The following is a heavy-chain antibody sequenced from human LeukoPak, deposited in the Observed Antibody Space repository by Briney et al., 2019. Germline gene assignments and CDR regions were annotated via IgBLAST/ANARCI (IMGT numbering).Heavy chain of an antibody. CDR2: ISYDGSNK. V-gene: IGHV3-30*01. CDR3: ARDQNRGYFDWLYDFDY. Sequence: PGRSQRLSCAASGFTFSSYAMHWVRHAPGKGLEWVAVISYDGSNKYYADSVKGRFTISRDNSKNTLYLQMNSLRAEDTAVYYCARDQNRGYFDWLYDFDYWGQGTLVTVSS. J-gene: IGHJ4*02. CDR1: GFTFSSYA. D-gene: IGHD3-9*01.